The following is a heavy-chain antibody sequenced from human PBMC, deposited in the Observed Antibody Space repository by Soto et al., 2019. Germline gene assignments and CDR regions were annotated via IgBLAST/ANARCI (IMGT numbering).Heavy chain of an antibody. J-gene: IGHJ4*02. CDR2: IRGSNGAM. CDR3: ARANPLSDTWYYSDY. D-gene: IGHD2-8*02. Sequence: GGSLRLSCAASGFTFSIYAMNWVRQAPGKGLEWVSNIRGSNGAMYYADSVKGRFTISRDNAKNSLYLQMNSLRDEDTAVYYCARANPLSDTWYYSDYWGQGTLVTVSS. CDR1: GFTFSIYA. V-gene: IGHV3-48*02.